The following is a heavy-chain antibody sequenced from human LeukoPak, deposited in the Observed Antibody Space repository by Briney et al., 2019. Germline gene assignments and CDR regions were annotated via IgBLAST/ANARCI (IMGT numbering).Heavy chain of an antibody. V-gene: IGHV4-34*01. CDR1: GGSFSGYY. CDR3: ARGRTSGYSYGTPDFDY. D-gene: IGHD5-18*01. J-gene: IGHJ4*02. Sequence: RASETLSLTCAVYGGSFSGYYWSWIRQPPGKGLEWSGEVNHSGSTNYNPSLKSRVTISVDTSKNQSSLKLSSVTAADTAVYYCARGRTSGYSYGTPDFDYWGQGTLVTVSS. CDR2: VNHSGST.